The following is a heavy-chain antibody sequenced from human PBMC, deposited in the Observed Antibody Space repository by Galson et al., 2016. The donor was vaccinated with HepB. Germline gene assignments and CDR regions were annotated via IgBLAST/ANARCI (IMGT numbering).Heavy chain of an antibody. D-gene: IGHD2-15*01. CDR2: ISEDGRAT. J-gene: IGHJ3*02. CDR1: GFTFSTHW. Sequence: SLRLSCAASGFTFSTHWMHWVRQAPGKGLVCVSRISEDGRATNYADSVKGRFAISRDNAKNTLYPQMNSLSAEDTAIYYCARVFPARCSGRSCFSVGAFDIWGQGTMVIVSS. CDR3: ARVFPARCSGRSCFSVGAFDI. V-gene: IGHV3-74*01.